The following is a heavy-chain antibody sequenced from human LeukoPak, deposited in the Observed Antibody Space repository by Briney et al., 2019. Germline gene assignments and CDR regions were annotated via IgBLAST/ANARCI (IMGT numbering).Heavy chain of an antibody. J-gene: IGHJ3*02. D-gene: IGHD5-24*01. Sequence: ASVKVSCKALGDTFYRHSISWVRQAPGQGLEWMGGIIPISATPQYAQKFQGRVTISADESTSTAYMELSSLRSEDTAIYYCARKRSSEMATDASWRAIDAFDIWGQGTMVTVSS. CDR3: ARKRSSEMATDASWRAIDAFDI. V-gene: IGHV1-69*13. CDR1: GDTFYRHS. CDR2: IIPISATP.